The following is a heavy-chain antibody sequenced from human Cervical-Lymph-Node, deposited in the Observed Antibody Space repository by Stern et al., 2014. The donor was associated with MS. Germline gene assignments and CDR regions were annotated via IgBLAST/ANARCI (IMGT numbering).Heavy chain of an antibody. CDR2: IYYSGFT. V-gene: IGHV4-39*01. CDR3: ARHDSVPRPSQLYSARDRGPGYFDY. CDR1: GGSISSSTYY. D-gene: IGHD1-26*01. Sequence: QVQLVESGPGLVKPSETLSLTCTVSGGSISSSTYYWAWIRQPPGKGLEWIGNIYYSGFTYYNPSLKSRVTISVDMSKNQFSLKLSSVTAADTAIYYCARHDSVPRPSQLYSARDRGPGYFDYWGQGTLVTVSS. J-gene: IGHJ4*02.